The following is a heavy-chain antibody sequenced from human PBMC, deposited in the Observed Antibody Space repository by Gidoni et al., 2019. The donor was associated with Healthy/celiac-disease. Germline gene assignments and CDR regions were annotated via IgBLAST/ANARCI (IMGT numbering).Heavy chain of an antibody. J-gene: IGHJ5*02. D-gene: IGHD1-26*01. Sequence: EVQLVESGGGLVQPGGSLRLSCAASGFTVSSNYMSWVRQAPGKGLEWVSVIYSGGSTYYADSVKGRFTISRDNSKNTLYLQMNGLRAEDTAVYYCARALPDVGWFDPWGQGTLVTVSS. CDR1: GFTVSSNY. CDR3: ARALPDVGWFDP. CDR2: IYSGGST. V-gene: IGHV3-66*01.